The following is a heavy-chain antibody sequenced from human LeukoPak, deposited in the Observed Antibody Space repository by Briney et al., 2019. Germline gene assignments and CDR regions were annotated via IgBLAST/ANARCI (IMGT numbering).Heavy chain of an antibody. Sequence: SETLSLTCTVSGYSISSGYYWGWIRQPPGKGLEWIGSIYHSGSTYFSPSLKSRVTISVDTSKNQFSLKLSSVTAADTAVYYCARRGVTPNYYMDVWGKGTTVTVSS. CDR2: IYHSGST. J-gene: IGHJ6*03. V-gene: IGHV4-38-2*02. D-gene: IGHD2-21*02. CDR1: GYSISSGYY. CDR3: ARRGVTPNYYMDV.